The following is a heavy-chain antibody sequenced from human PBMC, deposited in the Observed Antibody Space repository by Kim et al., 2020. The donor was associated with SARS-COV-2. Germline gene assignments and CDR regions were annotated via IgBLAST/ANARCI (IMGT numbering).Heavy chain of an antibody. D-gene: IGHD2-8*01. CDR3: ARAFCTNAVCYFDY. CDR2: IWYDGSNK. J-gene: IGHJ4*02. CDR1: GFTFSGYG. V-gene: IGHV3-33*01. Sequence: GGSLRLSCAASGFTFSGYGMHWVRQAPGKGLEWVAIIWYDGSNKYYGDSVKGRFTISRDNSKKTLYLQMNSLRAEDTALYYCARAFCTNAVCYFDYWGQGTLVTVSS.